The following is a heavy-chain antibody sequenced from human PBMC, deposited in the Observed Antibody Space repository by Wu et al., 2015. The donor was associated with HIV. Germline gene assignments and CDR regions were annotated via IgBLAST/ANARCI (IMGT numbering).Heavy chain of an antibody. CDR2: ISTYNGNT. J-gene: IGHJ3*01. Sequence: QVQLVQSGAEVKKPGASVKVSCKASGYTFTSYGISWVRQAPGQGLEWMGWISTYNGNTNSAQRLQGRVIMTTDTSATTAYMELRSLRSDDTAIYYCARGYYADYEGDAFDFWGQGTLVTVSS. CDR3: ARGYYADYEGDAFDF. V-gene: IGHV1-18*01. D-gene: IGHD4-17*01. CDR1: GYTFTSYG.